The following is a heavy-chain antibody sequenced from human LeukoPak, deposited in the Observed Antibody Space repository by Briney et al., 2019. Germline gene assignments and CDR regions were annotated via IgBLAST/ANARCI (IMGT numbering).Heavy chain of an antibody. J-gene: IGHJ4*02. CDR3: ARQGYSSSWDYFDY. V-gene: IGHV5-51*01. CDR2: IYPDDSDS. D-gene: IGHD6-13*01. Sequence: HGESLKISCKASGYTFGNYWIAWVRQMPGKGLEWMAIIYPDDSDSRYSTSFQGQITVSVDKSSNTAYLQWSSLKASDTAMYYCARQGYSSSWDYFDYWGQGTLVTVSS. CDR1: GYTFGNYW.